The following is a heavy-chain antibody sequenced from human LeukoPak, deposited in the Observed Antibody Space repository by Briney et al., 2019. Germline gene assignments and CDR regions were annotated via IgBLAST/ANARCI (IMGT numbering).Heavy chain of an antibody. CDR3: ASNDIQSLERAFDI. J-gene: IGHJ3*02. V-gene: IGHV1-69*05. Sequence: SVKVSCKASGGTFSSYAISWVRQAPGQGLEWVGRIIPIFGTANYAQKFQGRVTITTDESTSTAYMELSSPRSEDTAVYYCASNDIQSLERAFDIWGQGTMVTVSA. CDR1: GGTFSSYA. CDR2: IIPIFGTA. D-gene: IGHD3-9*01.